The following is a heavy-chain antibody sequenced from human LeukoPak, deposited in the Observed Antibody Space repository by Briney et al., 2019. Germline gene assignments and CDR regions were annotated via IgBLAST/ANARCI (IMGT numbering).Heavy chain of an antibody. CDR2: IKRDGSEK. V-gene: IGHV3-7*01. CDR1: GFTFTSYG. J-gene: IGHJ4*02. Sequence: GGSLRLSCEASGFTFTSYGMHWVRQAPGKGLEWVANIKRDGSEKYYVDSVKGRFTISRDNAKNSLYLQMDSLRAEDTAVYYCARSRSAGYWGQGTLVTVSS. CDR3: ARSRSAGY.